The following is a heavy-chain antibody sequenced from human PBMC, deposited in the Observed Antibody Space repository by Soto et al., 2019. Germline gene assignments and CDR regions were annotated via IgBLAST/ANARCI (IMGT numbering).Heavy chain of an antibody. CDR2: ISGSGGTT. D-gene: IGHD3-3*01. CDR3: AKDSWAIFGVPAGEYYAMDV. CDR1: GFTFENYA. J-gene: IGHJ6*02. V-gene: IGHV3-23*01. Sequence: GGSLRLSCVASGFTFENYAISWVRQAPGKGLEWVSAISGSGGTTYYSDSVKGRFTISRDNSKNTVYLQMNDLRVEDAAEYFCAKDSWAIFGVPAGEYYAMDVWGQGTTVTVSS.